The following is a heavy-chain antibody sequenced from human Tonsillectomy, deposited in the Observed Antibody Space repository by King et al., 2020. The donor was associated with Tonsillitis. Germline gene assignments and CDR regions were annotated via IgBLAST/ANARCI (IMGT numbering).Heavy chain of an antibody. CDR3: ARVRGSTWYAEIDF. Sequence: VQLVESGAEVKKPGASEKVSCKASGYIFTDYYIHWVRQAPAQGLEWMGWINPDSGDTRYAQKFQGRVIITSDTSVSTAFMELSSLTSDETAVYYCARVRGSTWYAEIDFWGQGTLVTVSA. D-gene: IGHD6-13*01. J-gene: IGHJ4*02. CDR2: INPDSGDT. CDR1: GYIFTDYY. V-gene: IGHV1-2*02.